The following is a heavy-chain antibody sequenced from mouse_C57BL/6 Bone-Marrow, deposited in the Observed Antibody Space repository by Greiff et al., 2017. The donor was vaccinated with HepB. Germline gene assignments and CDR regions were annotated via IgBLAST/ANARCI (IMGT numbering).Heavy chain of an antibody. CDR1: GFTFSDYY. J-gene: IGHJ4*01. Sequence: EVMLVESGGGLVQPGGSLKLSCAASGFTFSDYYMYWVRQTPEKRLEWVAYISNGGGSTYYPDTVKGRFTISRDNAKNTLYLQMSRLKSEDTAMYYCARISNAMDYWGQGTSVTVSS. V-gene: IGHV5-12*01. CDR2: ISNGGGST. CDR3: ARISNAMDY.